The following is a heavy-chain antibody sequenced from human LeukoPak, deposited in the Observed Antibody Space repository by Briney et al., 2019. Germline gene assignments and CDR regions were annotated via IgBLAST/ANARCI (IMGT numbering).Heavy chain of an antibody. D-gene: IGHD5-18*01. Sequence: SETLSLTCTVSGGSISSYYWSWIRQPPGKGLEWIGYIYYSGSTNYNPSLKSRVTISVDTSKNQFSLKLSSVTAADTAVYYCARGKYSYGFYFDYWGQGTLVTVSS. J-gene: IGHJ4*02. V-gene: IGHV4-59*01. CDR1: GGSISSYY. CDR3: ARGKYSYGFYFDY. CDR2: IYYSGST.